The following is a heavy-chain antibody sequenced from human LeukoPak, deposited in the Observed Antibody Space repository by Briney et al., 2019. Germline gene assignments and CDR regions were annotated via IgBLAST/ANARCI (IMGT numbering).Heavy chain of an antibody. Sequence: GASVKVSCKASGYTFTSYYINWVRQAPGQGLEWMGIINVSGGTTSYAQKFQGRVTMTRDTSTTTVSMELSSLRSEDTAVYYCARDLGQSRSSRGWFDPWGQGTLVTVSS. CDR1: GYTFTSYY. CDR2: INVSGGTT. J-gene: IGHJ5*02. V-gene: IGHV1-46*01. CDR3: ARDLGQSRSSRGWFDP. D-gene: IGHD6-6*01.